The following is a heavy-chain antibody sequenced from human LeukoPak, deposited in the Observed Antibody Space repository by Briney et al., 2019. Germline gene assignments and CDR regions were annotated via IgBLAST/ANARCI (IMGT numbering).Heavy chain of an antibody. D-gene: IGHD4-17*01. V-gene: IGHV3-23*01. Sequence: GGSLRLSCAASGFTFTSYAMSWVRQAPGKGLEWVSGISGSITSTYYAASVKGWFTISRDNSKKMLYLQMNSLRAEDTALYYCARDPYGDYYFDSWGQGTLVTVSS. CDR1: GFTFTSYA. CDR3: ARDPYGDYYFDS. J-gene: IGHJ4*02. CDR2: ISGSITST.